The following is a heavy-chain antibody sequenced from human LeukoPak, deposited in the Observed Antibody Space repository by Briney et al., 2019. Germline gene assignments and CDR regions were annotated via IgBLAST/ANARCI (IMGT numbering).Heavy chain of an antibody. J-gene: IGHJ6*03. CDR1: GGSFSGYY. CDR3: ARCRVLWFGELGFYYYYMDV. D-gene: IGHD3-10*01. Sequence: PSETLSLTCAVYGGSFSGYYWSWIRQPPGKGLEWIGEINHSGSTNYNPSLKSRVTMSVDTSKNQFSLKLSSVTAADTAVYYCARCRVLWFGELGFYYYYMDVWGKGTTVTVSS. CDR2: INHSGST. V-gene: IGHV4-34*01.